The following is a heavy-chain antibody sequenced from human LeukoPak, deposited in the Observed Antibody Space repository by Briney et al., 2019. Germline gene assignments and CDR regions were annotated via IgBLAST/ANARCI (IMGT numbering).Heavy chain of an antibody. V-gene: IGHV4-30-4*01. CDR1: GASISSDDYY. Sequence: SETLSLTCTVSGASISSDDYYWSWIRQPPGKGLEWIGYIYFNVTTSYNPSLNGRVTISVDTSKNQFSLELSSVTAADTAIYYCARENVWGKGTTVTVSS. CDR2: IYFNVTT. J-gene: IGHJ6*04. CDR3: ARENV.